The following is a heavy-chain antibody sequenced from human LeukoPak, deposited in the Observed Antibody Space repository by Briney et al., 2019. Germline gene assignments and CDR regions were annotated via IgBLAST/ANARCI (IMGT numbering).Heavy chain of an antibody. V-gene: IGHV3-23*01. D-gene: IGHD3-9*01. CDR1: GFTFSSYA. CDR3: AKDPTGVLRYFDWL. Sequence: GGSLRLSCAASGFTFSSYAMSWVRQAPGKGLEWVSAISGSGGSTYYADPVKGRFTISRDNSKNTLYLQMNSLRAEDTAVYHCAKDPTGVLRYFDWLWGQGTLVTVSS. CDR2: ISGSGGST. J-gene: IGHJ4*02.